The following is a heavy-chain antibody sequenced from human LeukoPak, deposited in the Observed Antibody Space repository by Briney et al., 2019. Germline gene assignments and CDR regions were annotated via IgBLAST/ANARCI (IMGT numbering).Heavy chain of an antibody. CDR3: VKDRHGTFSFDY. Sequence: GRSLRLSCAASGFIFTSYAMHWARQAPGKGLEWVAAIWSDGSNKYYTDSVKGRFTISRDNSKNTLYLQMSSLGAEDTAVYYCVKDRHGTFSFDYWGQGALVTVSS. V-gene: IGHV3-33*06. CDR2: IWSDGSNK. D-gene: IGHD1-26*01. CDR1: GFIFTSYA. J-gene: IGHJ4*02.